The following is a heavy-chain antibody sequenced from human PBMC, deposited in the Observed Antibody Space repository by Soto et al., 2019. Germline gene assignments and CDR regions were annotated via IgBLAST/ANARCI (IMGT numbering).Heavy chain of an antibody. CDR2: VSHDGRNT. CDR1: GFTFSDYA. Sequence: VQLVESGGGVVQPGRSLRLSCAASGFTFSDYAMHWVRQAPGEGLEWVAVVSHDGRNTHYADSVKGRFTISSDSSKNTVSLEMTSLRAEDTAGYYCAKGGRQWLVTSDFNYWGQGDLVTVSS. J-gene: IGHJ4*02. V-gene: IGHV3-30*18. D-gene: IGHD6-19*01. CDR3: AKGGRQWLVTSDFNY.